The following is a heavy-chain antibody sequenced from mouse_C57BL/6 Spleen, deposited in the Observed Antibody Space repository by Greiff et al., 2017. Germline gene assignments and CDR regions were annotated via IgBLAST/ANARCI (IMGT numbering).Heavy chain of an antibody. Sequence: EVHLVESGGGLVKPGGSLKLSCAASGFTFSDYGMHWVRQAPEKGLEWVAYISSGSSTIYYADTVKGRFTISRDNAKNTLFLQMTSLGSEDTAMXYCAKGLLRWFAYWGQGTLVTVSA. CDR1: GFTFSDYG. V-gene: IGHV5-17*01. D-gene: IGHD2-3*01. J-gene: IGHJ3*01. CDR3: AKGLLRWFAY. CDR2: ISSGSSTI.